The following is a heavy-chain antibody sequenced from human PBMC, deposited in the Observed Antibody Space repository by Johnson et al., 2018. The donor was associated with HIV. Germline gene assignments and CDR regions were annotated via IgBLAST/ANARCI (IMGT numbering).Heavy chain of an antibody. CDR3: VRESRVGRRDDAFDM. CDR2: INSDGSHI. Sequence: VQLVESGGGLVQPGGSLRLSCAASGFSFSTTWMHWVRQAPGEGLVWVAHINSDGSHIAYADSVRGRFTISRDNAKNSVYLQMNSLRVDDTAVYYCVRESRVGRRDDAFDMWGQGTMVTVAS. CDR1: GFSFSTTW. V-gene: IGHV3-74*03. J-gene: IGHJ3*02. D-gene: IGHD1-26*01.